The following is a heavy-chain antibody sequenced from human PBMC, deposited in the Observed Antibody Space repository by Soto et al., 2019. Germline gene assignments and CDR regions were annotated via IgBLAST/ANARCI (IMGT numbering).Heavy chain of an antibody. J-gene: IGHJ4*02. D-gene: IGHD3-22*01. CDR1: GFTFSSYS. V-gene: IGHV3-48*02. CDR2: ISSSSSTI. CDR3: ARGLYYYDSSSYWGY. Sequence: EVQLVESGGGLVQPGGSLRLSCAASGFTFSSYSMNWVRQAPGKGLEWVSYISSSSSTIYYADSVKGRFTISRDNAKNSLYLKMTSLRDEDTAVYYCARGLYYYDSSSYWGYWGQGTLVTVSS.